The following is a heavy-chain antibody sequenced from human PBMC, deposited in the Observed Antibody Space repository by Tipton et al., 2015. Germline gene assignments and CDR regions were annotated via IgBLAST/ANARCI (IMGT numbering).Heavy chain of an antibody. J-gene: IGHJ6*02. CDR3: ARVGYCGGSCFSGYYGMDV. Sequence: TLSLTCTVSGGSVISRNEYWTWIRQPPGKGLEWIGYICYSGITNYNPSLKSRVTMSVDTSKNQFSLKLTSVTAADTAVYYCARVGYCGGSCFSGYYGMDVWGRGTTVTVSS. CDR2: ICYSGIT. D-gene: IGHD2-21*01. V-gene: IGHV4-61*01. CDR1: GGSVISRNEY.